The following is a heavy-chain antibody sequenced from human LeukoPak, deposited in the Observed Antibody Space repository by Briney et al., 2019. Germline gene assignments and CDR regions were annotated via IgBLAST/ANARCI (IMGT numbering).Heavy chain of an antibody. V-gene: IGHV3-23*01. CDR1: GFTFSRYS. Sequence: GGSLRLSCAASGFTFSRYSMNWVRQAPGKGLEWVSTISNSGGTTYYADSVKGRFTISRDDSENTLYLQMNSLRAEDTAVYYCAKATGYLLWGQGTLVTVSS. CDR3: AKATGYLL. CDR2: ISNSGGTT. J-gene: IGHJ4*02. D-gene: IGHD1-14*01.